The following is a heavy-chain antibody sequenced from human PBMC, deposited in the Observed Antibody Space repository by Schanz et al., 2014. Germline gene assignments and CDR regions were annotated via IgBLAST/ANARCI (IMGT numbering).Heavy chain of an antibody. Sequence: QVQLVQSGAEVKKPGSSVKVSCKASGGTFTNHYLHWVRQAPGQGLEWMGRISPSSGGTNYAQNFQGRVTMTKDTSINTVYMELSTLTSDDTAVYYCARESVSRTRLFDPWGQGTLVTVSS. D-gene: IGHD3-3*01. J-gene: IGHJ5*02. V-gene: IGHV1-2*06. CDR2: ISPSSGGT. CDR3: ARESVSRTRLFDP. CDR1: GGTFTNHY.